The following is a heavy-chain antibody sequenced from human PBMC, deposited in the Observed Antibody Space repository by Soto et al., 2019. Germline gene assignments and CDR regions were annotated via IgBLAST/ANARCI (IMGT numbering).Heavy chain of an antibody. D-gene: IGHD3-10*01. CDR3: ARGLWYYYGSGSYYRWFDP. Sequence: SETLSLTCAVYGGSFSGYYWSWIRQPPGKGLEWIGEINHSGSTNYNPSLKSRVTISVDTSKNQFSLKLSSVTAADTAVYYCARGLWYYYGSGSYYRWFDPWGQGTLVTVS. V-gene: IGHV4-34*01. J-gene: IGHJ5*02. CDR1: GGSFSGYY. CDR2: INHSGST.